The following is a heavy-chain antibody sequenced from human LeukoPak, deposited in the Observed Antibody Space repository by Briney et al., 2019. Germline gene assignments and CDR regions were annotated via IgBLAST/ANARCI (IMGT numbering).Heavy chain of an antibody. D-gene: IGHD5-12*01. J-gene: IGHJ4*02. CDR3: ASYLVATITGPFDY. Sequence: SVKVSCKASGGTFSSYAISWVRQAPGQGLEWMGGIIPIFGTANYAPKFQGRVTITADESTSTAYMELSSLRSEDTAVYYCASYLVATITGPFDYWGQGTLVTVSS. CDR1: GGTFSSYA. CDR2: IIPIFGTA. V-gene: IGHV1-69*13.